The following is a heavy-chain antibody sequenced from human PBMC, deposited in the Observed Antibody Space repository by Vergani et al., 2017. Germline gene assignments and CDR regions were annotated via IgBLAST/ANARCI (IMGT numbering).Heavy chain of an antibody. D-gene: IGHD2-2*01. CDR2: IYYSGST. CDR1: GGSISSSSYY. J-gene: IGHJ3*01. CDR3: AGDFLSPNIVVVPAADSPATL. V-gene: IGHV4-39*07. Sequence: QLQLQESGPGLVKPSETLSLTCTVSGGSISSSSYYWGWIRQPPGKGLEWIGSIYYSGSTYYNPSLKSRVTISVDTSKNQFSLKLSSVTAADTAVYYCAGDFLSPNIVVVPAADSPATLWGQGTMVTVSS.